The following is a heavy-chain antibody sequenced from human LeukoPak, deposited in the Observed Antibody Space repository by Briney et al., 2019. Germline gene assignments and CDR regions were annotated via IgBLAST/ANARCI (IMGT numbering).Heavy chain of an antibody. CDR1: AYSFTSYW. CDR2: IDPSDSYT. D-gene: IGHD5-24*01. J-gene: IGHJ4*02. CDR3: ASLEMATDY. Sequence: GESLKISCQASAYSFTSYWISWVRQMPGKGLEWMGRIDPSDSYTNYSPSFQGRVTISADKSISTAYLQWASLKASDTAMYYCASLEMATDYWGRGTLVTVSS. V-gene: IGHV5-10-1*01.